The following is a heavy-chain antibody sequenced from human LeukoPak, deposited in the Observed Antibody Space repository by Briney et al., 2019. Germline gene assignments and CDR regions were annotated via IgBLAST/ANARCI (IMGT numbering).Heavy chain of an antibody. CDR3: ARLNIVGATYDY. V-gene: IGHV4-39*07. CDR1: GGSISSSSYY. J-gene: IGHJ4*02. Sequence: SETLSLTCTVSGGSISSSSYYWGWIRQPPGKGLEWIGSTYYSGSTYYNPSLKSRVTISVDTSKNQFSLKLSSVTAADTAVYYCARLNIVGATYDYWGQGTLVTVSS. CDR2: TYYSGST. D-gene: IGHD1-26*01.